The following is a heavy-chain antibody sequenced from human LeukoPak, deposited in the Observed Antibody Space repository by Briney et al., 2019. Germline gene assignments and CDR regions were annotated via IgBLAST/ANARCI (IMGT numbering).Heavy chain of an antibody. CDR3: ARADYDSSSYYYYGMDV. Sequence: GGSLRLSCAASGFTFSSYSMNWVRQAPGKGLEWVSSISSSSSYIYYADSVKGRFTISRDNAKNSLYLQMNSLRAEDTAAYYCARADYDSSSYYYYGMDVWGQGTTVTVSS. V-gene: IGHV3-21*01. CDR1: GFTFSSYS. CDR2: ISSSSSYI. D-gene: IGHD3-22*01. J-gene: IGHJ6*02.